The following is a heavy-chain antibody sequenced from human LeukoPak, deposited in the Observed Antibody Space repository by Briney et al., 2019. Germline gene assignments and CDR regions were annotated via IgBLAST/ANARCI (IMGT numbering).Heavy chain of an antibody. D-gene: IGHD3-22*01. CDR2: IYYSGST. CDR3: ARRGYYYDSSGYCYFDY. V-gene: IGHV4-59*01. J-gene: IGHJ4*02. Sequence: SETLSLTCTVSGGSISNYYWSWIRQPPGKGLEWIGSIYYSGSTNYNPSLKSRVTISVDTSKNQFSLKLSSVTAADTAVYYCARRGYYYDSSGYCYFDYWGQGTLVTVSS. CDR1: GGSISNYY.